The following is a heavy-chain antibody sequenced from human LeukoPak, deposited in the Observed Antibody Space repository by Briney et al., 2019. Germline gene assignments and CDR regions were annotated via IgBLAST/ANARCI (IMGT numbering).Heavy chain of an antibody. CDR2: IYPGDSDT. CDR3: ARRPYYYDSSGYYYED. J-gene: IGHJ4*02. Sequence: GESLKISCKGSGYSFTSYWIGWVRQMPGKGLEWMGIIYPGDSDTRYSPSFQGQVTISADKSISTAYLQRSSLKASDTAMYYCARRPYYYDSSGYYYEDWGQGTLVTVSS. D-gene: IGHD3-22*01. CDR1: GYSFTSYW. V-gene: IGHV5-51*01.